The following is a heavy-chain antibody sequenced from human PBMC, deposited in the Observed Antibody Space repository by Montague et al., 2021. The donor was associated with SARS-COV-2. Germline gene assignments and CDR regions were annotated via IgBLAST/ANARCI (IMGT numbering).Heavy chain of an antibody. D-gene: IGHD6-13*01. Sequence: SLRLSCAASEFTFSSYAMSWVRQAPGKGLEWVSAISGSGGRTYYADSVKGRFTLSRDNSKNTLYLQMNSLRAEDTAVYYCAKAALGSSSYFDYWGQGTLVTVSS. J-gene: IGHJ4*02. CDR1: EFTFSSYA. CDR2: ISGSGGRT. V-gene: IGHV3-23*01. CDR3: AKAALGSSSYFDY.